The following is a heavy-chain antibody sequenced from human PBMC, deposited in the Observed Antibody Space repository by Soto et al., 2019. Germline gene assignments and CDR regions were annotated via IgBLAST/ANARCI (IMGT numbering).Heavy chain of an antibody. Sequence: QVQLQESGPGLVKPSGTLSLTCAVSGGSISSSNWWSWVRQPPGKGLEWIGEIYHSGSTNYNPSLKSRVTISVDKSKNQFSLKLSSVTAADTAVYYCARGPRCGSSCPRGNYYYYGMDVWGQGTTVTVSS. CDR2: IYHSGST. V-gene: IGHV4-4*02. CDR3: ARGPRCGSSCPRGNYYYYGMDV. D-gene: IGHD6-13*01. CDR1: GGSISSSNW. J-gene: IGHJ6*02.